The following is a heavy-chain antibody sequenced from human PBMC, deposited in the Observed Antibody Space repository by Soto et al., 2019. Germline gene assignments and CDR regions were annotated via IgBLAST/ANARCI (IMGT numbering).Heavy chain of an antibody. D-gene: IGHD4-4*01. J-gene: IGHJ6*02. CDR1: GFTFSSYA. V-gene: IGHV3-23*01. CDR3: AKAYNNDYSNDEPWDYYYGMDV. CDR2: ISGSGGSR. Sequence: GGSLRLSCAASGFTFSSYAMSWVRQDPGKGLEWVSAISGSGGSRYYADSVKGRFTISRDNAKNTLYLQMNSLRAEDTAVYYCAKAYNNDYSNDEPWDYYYGMDVWGQGTTVTVSS.